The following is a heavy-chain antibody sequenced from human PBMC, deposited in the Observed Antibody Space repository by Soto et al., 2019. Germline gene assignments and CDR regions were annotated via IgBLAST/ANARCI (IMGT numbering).Heavy chain of an antibody. Sequence: QITLKESGPPLVKPTQTLTLTCTFSGFSLSTSGVGVGWIRQPPGKALEWLALIYWDDDKRYSPSLKSRLTITKDPSKTQVVLTMTTMDPVDTATYYCAHRRDFWCGNNWFDPWGQGTLVTVSS. CDR3: AHRRDFWCGNNWFDP. V-gene: IGHV2-5*02. CDR1: GFSLSTSGVG. D-gene: IGHD3-3*01. CDR2: IYWDDDK. J-gene: IGHJ5*02.